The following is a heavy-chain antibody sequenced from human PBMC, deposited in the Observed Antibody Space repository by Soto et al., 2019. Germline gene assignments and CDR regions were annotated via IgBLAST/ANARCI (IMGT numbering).Heavy chain of an antibody. CDR1: GFTFSDYY. Sequence: GGSLRLSCAASGFTFSDYYMSWIRQAPGKGLEWVSYISSSSSYTNYADSVTGRFTISRDNAKNSLYLQMNSLRAEDTAVYYCASYPGIAAAGPQSNGMDVWGHGTTVTVSS. D-gene: IGHD6-13*01. CDR2: ISSSSSYT. J-gene: IGHJ6*02. V-gene: IGHV3-11*06. CDR3: ASYPGIAAAGPQSNGMDV.